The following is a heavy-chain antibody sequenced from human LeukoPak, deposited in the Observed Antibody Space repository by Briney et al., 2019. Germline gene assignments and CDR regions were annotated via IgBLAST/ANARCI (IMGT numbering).Heavy chain of an antibody. CDR2: IYYSGST. V-gene: IGHV4-31*03. D-gene: IGHD1-26*01. CDR1: GGSISSGGDY. CDR3: ARTPRSAEYFQH. J-gene: IGHJ1*01. Sequence: LQTLSLTCTFSGGSISSGGDYWSWIRQHPGKGLEGIGYIYYSGSTYYNPSLKSRVTISVDTSKNQFSLKLSSVTAADTAVYYCARTPRSAEYFQHWGQGTLVTVSS.